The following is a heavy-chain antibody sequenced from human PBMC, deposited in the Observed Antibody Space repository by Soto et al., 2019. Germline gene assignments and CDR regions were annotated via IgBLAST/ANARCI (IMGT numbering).Heavy chain of an antibody. CDR3: ARVAGVSSPYFDY. J-gene: IGHJ4*02. V-gene: IGHV4-61*01. CDR1: GGSVSSGSYY. D-gene: IGHD2-8*01. Sequence: KTSETLSLTCTVSGGSVSSGSYYWSWIRQPPGKGLEWIGYIYYSGSTNYNPSLKSRVTISVDTSKNQFSLKLSSVTAADTAVYYCARVAGVSSPYFDYWGQGTLVTVSS. CDR2: IYYSGST.